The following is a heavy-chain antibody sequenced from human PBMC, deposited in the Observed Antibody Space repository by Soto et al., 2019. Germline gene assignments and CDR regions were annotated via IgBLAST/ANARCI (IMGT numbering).Heavy chain of an antibody. CDR1: GYSFTSYW. D-gene: IGHD6-13*01. CDR2: IYPGDPDT. V-gene: IGHV5-51*01. J-gene: IGHJ6*02. CDR3: ARLVSISWYGLAYRTDV. Sequence: HGESLKISCKGSGYSFTSYWIGWVRQMPGKGLEWMGIIYPGDPDTRYSPSFQGQVTISADKSISTAYLQWNSLKASDTAMYYCARLVSISWYGLAYRTDVWGQGTTVTVSS.